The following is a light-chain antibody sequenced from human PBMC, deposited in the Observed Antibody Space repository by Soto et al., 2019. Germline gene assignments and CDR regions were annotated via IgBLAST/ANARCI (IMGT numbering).Light chain of an antibody. CDR3: SSYTSSSTLGVV. CDR1: SSDVGGYNY. CDR2: DVS. V-gene: IGLV2-14*01. J-gene: IGLJ2*01. Sequence: QSALTQPASVSGSPGQSITISCTGTSSDVGGYNYVSWYQQHPGKAPKLMIYDVSNLPSGVSNRFSGSKSGNTASLTISGLQAEDEADYYCSSYTSSSTLGVVFGGGTKVTVL.